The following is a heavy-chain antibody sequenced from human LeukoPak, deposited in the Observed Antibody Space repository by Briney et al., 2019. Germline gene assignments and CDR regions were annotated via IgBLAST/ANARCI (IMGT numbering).Heavy chain of an antibody. J-gene: IGHJ4*02. Sequence: GSLRLSCAASGFTFSSYAMGWVRQAPGKGREWVSAISGSGGSTYYADSVKGRFTISRDNSKNTLYLKMNSLRAEDTAVYYCEKDFYSQFDYWGQGTLVTVSS. CDR3: EKDFYSQFDY. D-gene: IGHD2-15*01. CDR2: ISGSGGST. V-gene: IGHV3-23*01. CDR1: GFTFSSYA.